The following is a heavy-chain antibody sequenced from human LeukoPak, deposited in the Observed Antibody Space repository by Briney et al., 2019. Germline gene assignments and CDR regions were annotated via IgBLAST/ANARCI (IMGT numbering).Heavy chain of an antibody. J-gene: IGHJ4*02. CDR1: GFTFSGSA. CDR2: ITSTANGYAT. D-gene: IGHD3-10*01. V-gene: IGHV3-73*01. Sequence: GGSLRLSCAASGFTFSGSALHWVRQASRKGLEWVGRITSTANGYATAYAASVKGRFTISRDDSKNTAYLQMDSLKTEDTAVYYCTGNYYGSGSYADFDYWGQGTLVTVSS. CDR3: TGNYYGSGSYADFDY.